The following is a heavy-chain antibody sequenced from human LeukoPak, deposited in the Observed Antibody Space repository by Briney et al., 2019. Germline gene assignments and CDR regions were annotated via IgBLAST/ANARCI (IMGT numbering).Heavy chain of an antibody. CDR1: GYTFTSYG. CDR2: ISAYNGNT. V-gene: IGHV1-18*01. J-gene: IGHJ4*02. D-gene: IGHD3-3*01. CDR3: ARDAHYDFWSGYTY. Sequence: ASVKVSCKASGYTFTSYGISWVRQAPGQGLEWMGWISAYNGNTNYAQKLQGRVTMTTGTSTSTAYMELRSLRSDDTAVYYCARDAHYDFWSGYTYWGQGTLVTVSS.